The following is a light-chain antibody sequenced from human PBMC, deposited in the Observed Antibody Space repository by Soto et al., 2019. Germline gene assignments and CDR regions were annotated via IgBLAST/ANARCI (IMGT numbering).Light chain of an antibody. Sequence: ELVMTQSPGPLSVSLGERDALTCRASQGVYRNLAWYQQKPGQAPRLLIYGASTRATGVPARFSGSGSGTEFTLTISSLQSEDFEVYYCQQYNNWPITFGQGTRLEIK. V-gene: IGKV3-15*01. CDR1: QGVYRN. J-gene: IGKJ5*01. CDR3: QQYNNWPIT. CDR2: GAS.